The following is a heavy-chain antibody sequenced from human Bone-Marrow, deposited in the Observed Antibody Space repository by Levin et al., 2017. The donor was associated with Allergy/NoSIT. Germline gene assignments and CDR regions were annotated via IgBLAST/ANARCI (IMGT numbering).Heavy chain of an antibody. J-gene: IGHJ4*02. Sequence: GSGPTLVKPTQALALTCTFSGFSLSTSGVGVGWIRQPPGKALECLALIYWDDDKRYSPSLKSRLTVTKDTSKNQVVLTMTNMDPADTATYYCAHRRGGYNWNDADFDYWGQGTPVTVSS. CDR3: AHRRGGYNWNDADFDY. D-gene: IGHD1-1*01. V-gene: IGHV2-5*02. CDR2: IYWDDDK. CDR1: GFSLSTSGVG.